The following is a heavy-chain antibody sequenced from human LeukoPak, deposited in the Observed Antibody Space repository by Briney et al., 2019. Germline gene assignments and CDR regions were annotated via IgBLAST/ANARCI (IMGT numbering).Heavy chain of an antibody. J-gene: IGHJ5*02. CDR1: GYSFTNYA. CDR3: ARGPGDAWIP. V-gene: IGHV7-4-1*02. Sequence: ASVKDSCKASGYSFTNYALNWVRQAPGQGLEWVGWMNTHTGNPTNAQGFTGRFVISLDTSVSTLYLQINSLQADDTAVYYCARGPGDAWIPWGQGTLVTVSS. D-gene: IGHD1-1*01. CDR2: MNTHTGNP.